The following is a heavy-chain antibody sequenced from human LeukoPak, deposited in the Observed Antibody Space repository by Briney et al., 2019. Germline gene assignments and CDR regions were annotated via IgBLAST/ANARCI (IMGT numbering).Heavy chain of an antibody. D-gene: IGHD6-19*01. Sequence: GASVKVSCKASGYTFTGYYMHWVRQAPGQGLEWMGWINPNSGGTNYAQKFQGRVTMTIETSTSTVYMELTSLRSDDTAVYYCAKLYSGGWPLECMDVWGQGTTVTVSS. V-gene: IGHV1-2*02. CDR3: AKLYSGGWPLECMDV. CDR1: GYTFTGYY. J-gene: IGHJ6*02. CDR2: INPNSGGT.